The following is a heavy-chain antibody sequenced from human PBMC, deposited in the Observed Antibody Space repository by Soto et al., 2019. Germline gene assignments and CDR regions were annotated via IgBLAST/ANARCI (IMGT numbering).Heavy chain of an antibody. CDR3: AKTAPPYDSQGYYPFDI. Sequence: EVKLVESGGDLVQPGRSLRLSCAASGFTFEDFAMHWVRQAPGKGLEWVSGISWNSGSIGYADPVKGRFTISRDNAKNCLYLEMNSLKTEDSALYYCAKTAPPYDSQGYYPFDIWGQGTLVSVSS. V-gene: IGHV3-9*01. CDR2: ISWNSGSI. D-gene: IGHD3-22*01. J-gene: IGHJ3*02. CDR1: GFTFEDFA.